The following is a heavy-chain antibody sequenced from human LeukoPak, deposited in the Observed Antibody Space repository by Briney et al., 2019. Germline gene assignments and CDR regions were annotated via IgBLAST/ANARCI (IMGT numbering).Heavy chain of an antibody. CDR3: AKDRDHFYYYMDV. Sequence: GGSLRLSCAASGFTVSSNYMSWVRQAPGKGLEWVAFIRNDGSNKFYADSVKGRYTISRDNSRNTLYLQMNSLRAEDTAVYYCAKDRDHFYYYMDVWGKGTTVTVSS. J-gene: IGHJ6*03. V-gene: IGHV3-30*02. CDR2: IRNDGSNK. CDR1: GFTVSSNY. D-gene: IGHD2-21*02.